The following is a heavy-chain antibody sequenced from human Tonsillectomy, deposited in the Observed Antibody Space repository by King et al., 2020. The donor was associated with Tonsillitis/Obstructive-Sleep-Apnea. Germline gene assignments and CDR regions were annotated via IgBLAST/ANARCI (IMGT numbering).Heavy chain of an antibody. D-gene: IGHD6-13*01. CDR3: ARHLPSSWYSFDY. Sequence: MQLQESGPGLVKPSETLSLTCTVSGGSISSSSYYWGWIRQPPGKGLEWIGGIYYSGSTYYNPSLKSLVTISVDTSKNQFSLKLSSVTAADTAVYYCARHLPSSWYSFDYWGQGTWSPSPQ. V-gene: IGHV4-39*01. J-gene: IGHJ4*02. CDR2: IYYSGST. CDR1: GGSISSSSYY.